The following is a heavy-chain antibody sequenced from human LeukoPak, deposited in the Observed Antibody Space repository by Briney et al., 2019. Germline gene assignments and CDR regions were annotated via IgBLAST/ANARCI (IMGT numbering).Heavy chain of an antibody. CDR1: GFTFSSYG. V-gene: IGHV3-33*01. Sequence: GRSLRLSCAASGFTFSSYGMHWVRQAPGKGLEWVAVIWYDGSNKYYADSVKGRFTISRDNSKNTLYLQMNSLRAEDTAVYYGARHGSYPDYWGQGTLVTVSS. CDR2: IWYDGSNK. J-gene: IGHJ4*02. CDR3: ARHGSYPDY. D-gene: IGHD1-26*01.